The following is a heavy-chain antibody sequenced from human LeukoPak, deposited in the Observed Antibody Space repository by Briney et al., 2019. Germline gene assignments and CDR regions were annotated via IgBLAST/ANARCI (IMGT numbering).Heavy chain of an antibody. CDR2: MSTSDGNT. CDR1: GYSFTTYG. D-gene: IGHD2-15*01. V-gene: IGHV1-18*01. CDR3: ARLKGVVAAIPRALGAFDI. J-gene: IGHJ3*02. Sequence: ASVTVSCRTSGYSFTTYGISWVRQAPGQGLEWMGRMSTSDGNTNYAQKLQGRVTMTTDTSTSTAYMELRSLRSDDTAVYYCARLKGVVAAIPRALGAFDIWGQGTMVTVSS.